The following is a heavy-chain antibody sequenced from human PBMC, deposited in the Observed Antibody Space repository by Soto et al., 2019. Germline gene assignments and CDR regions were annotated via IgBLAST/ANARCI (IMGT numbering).Heavy chain of an antibody. CDR2: IYYSGTT. J-gene: IGHJ4*02. CDR3: ARTRYSDSGTDY. D-gene: IGHD3-22*01. V-gene: IGHV4-30-4*01. CDR1: GGSISSDDSC. Sequence: SETLSLTCTVSGGSISSDDSCWSWIRHPPGKGLEWIGYIYYSGTTYYNPSLKSRVTISLNTSKNQFSLSLSSVTAADTAVFYCARTRYSDSGTDYWGQGTLVTVSS.